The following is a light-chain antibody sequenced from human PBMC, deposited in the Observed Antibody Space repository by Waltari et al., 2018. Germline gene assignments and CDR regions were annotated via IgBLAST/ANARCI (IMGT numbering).Light chain of an antibody. CDR2: KNT. V-gene: IGLV1-51*02. CDR3: GTWDSSLSGAV. J-gene: IGLJ7*01. CDR1: SANIGNNY. Sequence: QSVLTHPPSVSAAPGQRVTNSCSGGSANIGNNYVSWYRQFPGTAPKLLIYKNTERPSGIPGRFSGSKSGTSATLDIPGLQAGDEADYYCGTWDSSLSGAVFGGGTHLTVL.